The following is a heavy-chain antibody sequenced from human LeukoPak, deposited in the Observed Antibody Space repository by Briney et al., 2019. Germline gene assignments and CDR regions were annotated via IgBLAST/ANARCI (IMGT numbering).Heavy chain of an antibody. CDR2: ISSSSSTI. V-gene: IGHV3-48*01. CDR1: GFTFSSYS. D-gene: IGHD2-2*03. J-gene: IGHJ6*02. CDR3: AREPGGYCSSTSCYRMDYYYGMDV. Sequence: GGSLRLSCAASGFTFSSYSMNWVRQAPGKGLEWVSYISSSSSTIYYADSVEGRFTISRDNAKNSLYLQMNSLRAEDTAVYYCAREPGGYCSSTSCYRMDYYYGMDVWGQGTTVTVSS.